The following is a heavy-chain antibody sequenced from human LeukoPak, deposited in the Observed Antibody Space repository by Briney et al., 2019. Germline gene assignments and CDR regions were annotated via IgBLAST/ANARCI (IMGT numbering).Heavy chain of an antibody. J-gene: IGHJ4*02. CDR1: GFTFSKYW. Sequence: PGGSLRLSCAASGFTFSKYWMLWVRQAPGKGLESVSRINTDGTVTTYADSVKGRFTVSRDNADNTMFLQMNSVRDEDTAVYYCARYSGIYGHDYWGQGTLVSVSS. D-gene: IGHD3-10*01. CDR3: ARYSGIYGHDY. V-gene: IGHV3-74*01. CDR2: INTDGTVT.